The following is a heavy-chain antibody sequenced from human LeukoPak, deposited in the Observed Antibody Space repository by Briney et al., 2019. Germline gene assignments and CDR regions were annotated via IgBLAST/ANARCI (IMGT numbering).Heavy chain of an antibody. J-gene: IGHJ6*04. CDR2: ISAYNGNT. Sequence: ASVKVSCKASGYTFTSYGISWVRQAPGQGLEWMGWISAYNGNTNYAQKLQGRVTMTTDTSTSTAYMELRSLGSDDTAVYYCARAPLIVVVPAAKMDVWGKGTTVTVSS. CDR3: ARAPLIVVVPAAKMDV. D-gene: IGHD2-2*01. V-gene: IGHV1-18*01. CDR1: GYTFTSYG.